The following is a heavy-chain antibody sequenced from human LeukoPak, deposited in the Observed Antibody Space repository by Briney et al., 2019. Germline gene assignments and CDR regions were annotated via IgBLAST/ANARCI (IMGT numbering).Heavy chain of an antibody. D-gene: IGHD5-18*01. Sequence: PGESLKISCKGSGYSFTSYWIGWVRQMPGKGLEWMGIIYPVDSDTRYSPSFQGQVTISADKSISTAYLQWSSLKASDTAMYYCARKSLYSYGEVGAFDIWGQGTMVTVSS. CDR1: GYSFTSYW. J-gene: IGHJ3*02. V-gene: IGHV5-51*03. CDR3: ARKSLYSYGEVGAFDI. CDR2: IYPVDSDT.